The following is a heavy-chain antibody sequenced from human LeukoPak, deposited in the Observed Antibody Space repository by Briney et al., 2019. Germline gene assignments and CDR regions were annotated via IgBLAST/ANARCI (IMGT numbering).Heavy chain of an antibody. V-gene: IGHV1-46*01. J-gene: IGHJ6*02. CDR2: INPSGGST. D-gene: IGHD3-3*01. Sequence: GASVKVSCKASGFTFTSYYMHWVRQAPGQGLEWMGIINPSGGSTSYAQKFQGRVTMTRDTSTSTVYMELSSLRSEDTAVYYCARDTIFGVVLEPHGMDAWGQGTTVTVSS. CDR3: ARDTIFGVVLEPHGMDA. CDR1: GFTFTSYY.